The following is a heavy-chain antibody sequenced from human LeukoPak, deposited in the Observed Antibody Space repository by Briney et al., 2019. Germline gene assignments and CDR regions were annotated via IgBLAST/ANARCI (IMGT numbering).Heavy chain of an antibody. Sequence: GSSVKVSCKASGGTFSSYAISWVRQAPGQGLEWRGKIIPILGIANYAQKFQGRVTITADKSTSTAYMELSSLRSEDTAVYYCARDLTNSEYSSSWFVSDYWGQGTLVTVSS. CDR1: GGTFSSYA. CDR2: IIPILGIA. CDR3: ARDLTNSEYSSSWFVSDY. D-gene: IGHD6-13*01. J-gene: IGHJ4*02. V-gene: IGHV1-69*04.